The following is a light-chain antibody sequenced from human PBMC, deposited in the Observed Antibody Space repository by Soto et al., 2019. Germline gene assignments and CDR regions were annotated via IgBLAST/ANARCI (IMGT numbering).Light chain of an antibody. CDR1: QSISDT. V-gene: IGKV3-15*01. CDR3: QQDDNWPWT. CDR2: GAS. J-gene: IGKJ1*01. Sequence: EIVMTQSPATLSLSPGGIATLSCRASQSISDTLAWYQQKPGQAPRLLIHGASTRATGFPARFSGSGSGTDCTLTISRLHSADFAVYYCQQDDNWPWTFGQGTKVEIK.